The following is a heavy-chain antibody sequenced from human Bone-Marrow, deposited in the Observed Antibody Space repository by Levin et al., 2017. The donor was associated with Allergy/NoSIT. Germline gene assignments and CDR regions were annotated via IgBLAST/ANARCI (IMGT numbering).Heavy chain of an antibody. Sequence: ASVKVSCAASGFTFNDYTMHWVRHAPQRGLEWVSLISWDASTTYYADPVRGRFTISRDNSKNALYLQMNSLTTEDTALYYCAKDLSPRIAVTGNIEYWGQGTLVTVSS. CDR3: AKDLSPRIAVTGNIEY. V-gene: IGHV3-43*01. CDR2: ISWDASTT. CDR1: GFTFNDYT. D-gene: IGHD6-19*01. J-gene: IGHJ4*02.